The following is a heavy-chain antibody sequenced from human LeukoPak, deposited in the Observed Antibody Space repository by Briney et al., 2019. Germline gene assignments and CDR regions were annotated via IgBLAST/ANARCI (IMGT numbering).Heavy chain of an antibody. CDR1: GFTFSSYS. J-gene: IGHJ3*02. V-gene: IGHV3-48*04. Sequence: GGSLRLSCAASGFTFSSYSMNWVRQAPGKGLEWVSYISSSGSTIYYADSVKGRFTISRDNAKNSLYLQMNSLRAEDTAVYYCARALYYYDSSGYYADAFDIWGQGTMVTVSS. CDR2: ISSSGSTI. CDR3: ARALYYYDSSGYYADAFDI. D-gene: IGHD3-22*01.